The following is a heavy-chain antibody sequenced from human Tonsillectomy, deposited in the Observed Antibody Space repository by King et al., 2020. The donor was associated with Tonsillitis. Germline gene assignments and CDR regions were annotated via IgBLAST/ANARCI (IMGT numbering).Heavy chain of an antibody. CDR1: GFTFSSYA. V-gene: IGHV3-30-3*01. J-gene: IGHJ5*02. CDR2: ISYDGTNK. CDR3: ARASYDL. Sequence: VQLVESGGGVVQPGRSLRLSCAASGFTFSSYAVHWVRQAPGKGLEGVAIISYDGTNKYYADSVKGRFTISRDNSKNTLYLQMNSLRTEDTAVYYCARASYDLWGQGTLVTVSS.